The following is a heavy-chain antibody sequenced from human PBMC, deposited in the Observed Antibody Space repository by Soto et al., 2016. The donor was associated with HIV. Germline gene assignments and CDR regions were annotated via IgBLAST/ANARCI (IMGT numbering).Heavy chain of an antibody. CDR1: GFTFSSYD. V-gene: IGHV3-13*04. CDR2: IGTGGDT. Sequence: EVQLVESGGGLVQPGGSLRLSCAASGFTFSSYDMHWVRQATGKGLEWVSGIGTGGDTYYIGSVKGRFTISRENAKNSLYLQMKSLRGGDTAVYYCARGRGSYDSSGYYFEAFDIVGQGTMVTVSS. J-gene: IGHJ3*02. CDR3: ARGRGSYDSSGYYFEAFDI. D-gene: IGHD3-22*01.